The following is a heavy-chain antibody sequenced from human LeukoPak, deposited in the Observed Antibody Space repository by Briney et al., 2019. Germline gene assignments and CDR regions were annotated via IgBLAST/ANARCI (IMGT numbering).Heavy chain of an antibody. Sequence: GGSLRLSCAASGFTFNDYGMSWVRQAPGKGLEWVSGINWNGGRTGYADSMKGRFIISRDNAKNSLYLQVDSLRAEDTALYYCARNFGGGDSSGPYYWGQGTLVTVSS. CDR3: ARNFGGGDSSGPYY. CDR2: INWNGGRT. V-gene: IGHV3-20*04. D-gene: IGHD3-22*01. CDR1: GFTFNDYG. J-gene: IGHJ4*02.